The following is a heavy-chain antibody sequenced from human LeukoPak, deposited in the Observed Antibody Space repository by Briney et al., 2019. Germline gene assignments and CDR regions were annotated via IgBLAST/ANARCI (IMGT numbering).Heavy chain of an antibody. CDR3: AKSGYNRFDY. V-gene: IGHV3-30*18. CDR1: GFSFSSYA. J-gene: IGHJ4*02. D-gene: IGHD5-24*01. Sequence: GGSLRLPCAASGFSFSSYAMHWVRQAPGKGLEWVAVISYDGSNKYYADSVKGRFTIARDNSKNTLYLQMNSLRADDTAVYYCAKSGYNRFDYWGQGTLVTVSS. CDR2: ISYDGSNK.